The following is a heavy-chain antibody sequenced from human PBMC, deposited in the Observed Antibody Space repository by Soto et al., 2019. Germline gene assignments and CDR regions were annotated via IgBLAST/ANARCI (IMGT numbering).Heavy chain of an antibody. J-gene: IGHJ6*02. D-gene: IGHD1-7*01. CDR1: GDSVSSNSAA. CDR3: ARDHRELRAPYYYYGMDV. CDR2: TYYRSKWYN. V-gene: IGHV6-1*01. Sequence: PSQTLSLTCAISGDSVSSNSAAWNWIRQSPSRGLEWLGRTYYRSKWYNDYAVSVKSRITINPDTSKNQFSLQLNSVTPEDTAVYYCARDHRELRAPYYYYGMDVWGQGTTVTGSS.